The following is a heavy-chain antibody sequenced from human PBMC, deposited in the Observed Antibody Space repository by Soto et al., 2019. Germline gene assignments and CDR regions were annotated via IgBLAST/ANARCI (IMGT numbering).Heavy chain of an antibody. CDR1: GFTFSSYA. V-gene: IGHV3-30-3*01. CDR3: ARDIGTGTFSSQFDP. J-gene: IGHJ5*02. CDR2: ISYDGSNK. Sequence: PGGSLRLSCAASGFTFSSYAMHWVRQAPGKGLEWVAVISYDGSNKYYADSVKGRFTISRDNSKNTLYLQMNSLRAEDTAVYYCARDIGTGTFSSQFDPWGQGTLVTVSS. D-gene: IGHD1-7*01.